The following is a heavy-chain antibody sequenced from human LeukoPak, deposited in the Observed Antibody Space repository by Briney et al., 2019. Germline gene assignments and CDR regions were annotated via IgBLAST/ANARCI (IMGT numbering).Heavy chain of an antibody. CDR2: INPNSGGT. CDR3: ARVTSGIVGATAFHDY. J-gene: IGHJ4*02. D-gene: IGHD1-26*01. Sequence: ASVKVSCKASGYTFTGYYMHWVRQAPGQGLEWMGWINPNSGGTNYAQKFQGRVTMTRDTSISTAYMELSRLRSDDTAVYYCARVTSGIVGATAFHDYWGQGTLVTVSS. V-gene: IGHV1-2*02. CDR1: GYTFTGYY.